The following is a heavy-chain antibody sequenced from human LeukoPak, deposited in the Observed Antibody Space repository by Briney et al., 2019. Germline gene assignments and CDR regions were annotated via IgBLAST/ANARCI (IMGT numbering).Heavy chain of an antibody. Sequence: PGGSLRLSCAASGFTFSSYEMNWVRQAPGKGPEWVASIASSSRYKYYADSMKGRFTISRDNAQNSLVLQMNSLRADDTAVYYCARDHLGSPHNLDYWGQGTLVTVSS. CDR1: GFTFSSYE. V-gene: IGHV3-21*01. CDR2: IASSSRYK. CDR3: ARDHLGSPHNLDY. J-gene: IGHJ4*02. D-gene: IGHD1-26*01.